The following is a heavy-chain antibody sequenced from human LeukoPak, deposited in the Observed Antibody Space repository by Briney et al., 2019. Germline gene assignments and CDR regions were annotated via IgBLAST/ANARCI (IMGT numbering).Heavy chain of an antibody. D-gene: IGHD2-21*01. Sequence: SETLSLTCTVSGGSISSYYWSWIRQPAGKGLEWIGRIYTSGSTNYNPSLKSRVTMSVDTSKNQFSLKLSSVTAADTAMYYCARDRVVIDHDVVDIWGQGTMVTVSS. J-gene: IGHJ3*02. CDR1: GGSISSYY. CDR2: IYTSGST. CDR3: ARDRVVIDHDVVDI. V-gene: IGHV4-4*07.